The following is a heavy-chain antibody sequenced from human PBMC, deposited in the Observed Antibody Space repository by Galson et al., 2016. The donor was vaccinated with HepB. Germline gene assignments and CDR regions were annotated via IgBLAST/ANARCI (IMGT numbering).Heavy chain of an antibody. Sequence: SLRLSCAASGFDFSSYRMNWVRQAPGKGLEWVANIKQDGGEKYYVDSVKGRFTISRDNAKNSLYLQMSNLRAEDTAVYYCARGAGAGYWGQGTLVTVSS. V-gene: IGHV3-7*03. D-gene: IGHD3-10*01. CDR2: IKQDGGEK. CDR3: ARGAGAGY. J-gene: IGHJ4*02. CDR1: GFDFSSYR.